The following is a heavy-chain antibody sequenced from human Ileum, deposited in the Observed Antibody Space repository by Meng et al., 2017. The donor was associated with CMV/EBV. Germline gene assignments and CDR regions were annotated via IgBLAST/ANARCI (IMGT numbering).Heavy chain of an antibody. J-gene: IGHJ4*02. CDR1: GGSISSTGHC. Sequence: SETLSLTCIVSGGSISSTGHCWGWIRQPPGKGLEWIGSIYYRGNTYYNPSLKSRVTVSVDTSKNQFSLNLNSVTAADTAVYYCARVNIVVVPSATFDYWGQGTLVTVSS. CDR2: IYYRGNT. V-gene: IGHV4-39*07. CDR3: ARVNIVVVPSATFDY. D-gene: IGHD2-2*01.